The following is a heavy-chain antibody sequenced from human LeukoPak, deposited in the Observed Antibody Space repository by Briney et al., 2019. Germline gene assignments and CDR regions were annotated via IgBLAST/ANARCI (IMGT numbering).Heavy chain of an antibody. D-gene: IGHD6-13*01. CDR3: ARDVEARISAAGTFDY. J-gene: IGHJ4*02. V-gene: IGHV3-23*01. CDR1: GFTFSSYG. Sequence: GGSLRLSCAASGFTFSSYGMHWVRQAPGKGLEWVSVISGLGGSTYYADSVKGRFAISRDNSKNTLWLQMNSLRADDTAIYYCARDVEARISAAGTFDYWGQGSLVTVSS. CDR2: ISGLGGST.